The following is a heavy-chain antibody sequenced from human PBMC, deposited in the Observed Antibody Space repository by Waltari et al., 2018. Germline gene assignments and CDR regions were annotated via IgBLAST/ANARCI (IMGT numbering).Heavy chain of an antibody. CDR2: IYPGDSDT. Sequence: EVQLVQSGAEVKKPGESLKISCKGSGYSFTSYWIGWVRQMPGKGREWMGIIYPGDSDTGYSPAFQGQVTMSADKSISTAYLQWSSLKASDTAMYYCARRLVVVVAATRRDDAFDIWGQGTMVTVSS. CDR3: ARRLVVVVAATRRDDAFDI. J-gene: IGHJ3*02. D-gene: IGHD2-15*01. CDR1: GYSFTSYW. V-gene: IGHV5-51*01.